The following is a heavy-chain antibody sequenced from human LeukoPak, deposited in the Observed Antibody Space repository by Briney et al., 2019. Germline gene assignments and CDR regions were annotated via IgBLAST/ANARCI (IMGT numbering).Heavy chain of an antibody. Sequence: GGSLRLSCAASGFTLNCYSMNWVRQTPGKGLEWVSSISSSSGYINYADSVKGRFTVSRDNAKNSLYLQMNSLRAEDTAVYYCARDSGYCSSTGCYVHYFDYWGQGTLVTVSS. J-gene: IGHJ4*02. CDR1: GFTLNCYS. V-gene: IGHV3-21*01. CDR2: ISSSSGYI. CDR3: ARDSGYCSSTGCYVHYFDY. D-gene: IGHD2-2*01.